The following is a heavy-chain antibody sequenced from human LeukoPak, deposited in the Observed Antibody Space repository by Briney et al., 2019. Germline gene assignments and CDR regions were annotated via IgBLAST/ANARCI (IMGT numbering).Heavy chain of an antibody. V-gene: IGHV5-51*01. Sequence: GESLKISCKGSGYIFTNYWISWVRQMPGKGLEWMGIIYPGDSNTRYSPSFQGQVTISADKSISTAYLQWSSLKASDTAIYYCARQGYSYGSSYLFDWGQGTVVTVSS. CDR2: IYPGDSNT. J-gene: IGHJ1*01. CDR3: ARQGYSYGSSYLFD. D-gene: IGHD5-18*01. CDR1: GYIFTNYW.